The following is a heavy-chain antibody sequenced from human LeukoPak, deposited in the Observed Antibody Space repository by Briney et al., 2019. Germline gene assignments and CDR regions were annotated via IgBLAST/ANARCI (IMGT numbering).Heavy chain of an antibody. CDR2: IKSGDSTT. J-gene: IGHJ3*02. V-gene: IGHV1-46*01. CDR1: GYTFTNYY. CDR3: ATFLDRRYCSSTSCYTVDKPGAFDI. D-gene: IGHD2-2*02. Sequence: GASVKVSCKASGYTFTNYYIHWVRQAPGQGLEWMGIIKSGDSTTSYAQKFQGRVTMTRDTSISTAYMELSRLRSDDTAVYYCATFLDRRYCSSTSCYTVDKPGAFDIWGQGTMVTVSS.